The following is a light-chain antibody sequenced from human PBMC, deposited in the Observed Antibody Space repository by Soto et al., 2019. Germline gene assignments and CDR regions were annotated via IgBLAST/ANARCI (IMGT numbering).Light chain of an antibody. J-gene: IGLJ2*01. Sequence: QSVLTQPPSISGAPGQRVTISCTGSSSNIGAGSDVHWYHQLPGTAPKLLIYGNTNRPSGVPDRFSGSKSGTSASLAIAGLQTEDEGDYYCQSYDSSLSVVFGGGTKLTVL. V-gene: IGLV1-40*01. CDR3: QSYDSSLSVV. CDR2: GNT. CDR1: SSNIGAGSD.